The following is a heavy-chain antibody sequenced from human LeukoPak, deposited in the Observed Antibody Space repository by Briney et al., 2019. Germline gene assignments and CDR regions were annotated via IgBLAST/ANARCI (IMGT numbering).Heavy chain of an antibody. CDR2: VKRTNDGGTT. J-gene: IGHJ4*02. V-gene: IGHV3-15*01. CDR1: GFPFNNAW. Sequence: PGGSLRLSCAASGFPFNNAWMSWVRQAPGKGLEWVGRVKRTNDGGTTDYGPPVKGRFTISRDNYKNTLYLQMNSLRAEDTAEYYCARNFNGDYNIVSDYWGQGTLVTVSS. D-gene: IGHD4-17*01. CDR3: ARNFNGDYNIVSDY.